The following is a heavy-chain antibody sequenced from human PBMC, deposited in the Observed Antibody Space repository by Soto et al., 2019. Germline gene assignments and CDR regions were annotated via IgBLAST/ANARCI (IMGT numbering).Heavy chain of an antibody. J-gene: IGHJ4*02. CDR1: GFTFSSYA. CDR2: ISGSDDST. V-gene: IGHV3-23*01. CDR3: AKRSSSSTFDY. D-gene: IGHD6-6*01. Sequence: EVQLLESGGGLVQPGESLRLSCAASGFTFSSYAMSWVRQAPGMGLEWVSVISGSDDSTYYADSVKGRFTISRDNSKNTVYLQVNSLRAEDTAVYYGAKRSSSSTFDYWGQGTLVTVSS.